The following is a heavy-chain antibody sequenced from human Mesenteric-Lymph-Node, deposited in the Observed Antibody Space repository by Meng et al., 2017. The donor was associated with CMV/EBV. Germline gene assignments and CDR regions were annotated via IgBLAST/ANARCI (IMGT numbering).Heavy chain of an antibody. CDR1: GFTFSSYE. J-gene: IGHJ4*02. CDR2: IGRSPNTI. CDR3: VRGGNYDFWSGSPSGWLY. V-gene: IGHV3-48*03. D-gene: IGHD3-3*01. Sequence: GESLKISCTASGFTFSSYEMNWVRQAPGKGLEWVAYIGRSPNTIYYADSARGRFTISRDNAKNSLYLQMNSLRVEDTATYYCVRGGNYDFWSGSPSGWLYWGQGTAVTVSS.